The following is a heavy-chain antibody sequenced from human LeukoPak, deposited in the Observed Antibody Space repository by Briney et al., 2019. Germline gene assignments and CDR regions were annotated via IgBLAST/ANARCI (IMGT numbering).Heavy chain of an antibody. CDR3: AKDGYSSGWRSTYYYYYMDV. CDR1: GFTFDDYG. V-gene: IGHV3-20*04. Sequence: GGSLRLSCAASGFTFDDYGMSWVRQAPGKGLEWVSGINWNGGSTGYADSVKGRFTISRDNAKNSLYLQMNSLRAEDMALYYCAKDGYSSGWRSTYYYYYMDVWGKGTTVTVSS. D-gene: IGHD6-19*01. J-gene: IGHJ6*03. CDR2: INWNGGST.